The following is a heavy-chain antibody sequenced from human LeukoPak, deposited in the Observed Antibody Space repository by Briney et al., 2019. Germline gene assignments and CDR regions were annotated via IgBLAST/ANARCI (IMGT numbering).Heavy chain of an antibody. V-gene: IGHV1-2*02. J-gene: IGHJ4*02. CDR2: INPNSGGT. CDR1: GYTFTGYY. D-gene: IGHD3-10*01. Sequence: ASVKVSCKASGYTFTGYYMHWVRQAPGQGLEWMGWINPNSGGTNYAQKFQGRVTMTRDTSISTACMELSRLRSDDTAVYYCARDLLWFGAVDYWGQGTLVTVSS. CDR3: ARDLLWFGAVDY.